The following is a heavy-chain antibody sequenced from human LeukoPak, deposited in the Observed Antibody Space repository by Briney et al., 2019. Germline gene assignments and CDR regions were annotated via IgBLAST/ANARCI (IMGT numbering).Heavy chain of an antibody. CDR1: GGSISSGGYY. V-gene: IGHV4-31*03. CDR3: ARFDYDSSGYYYGYY. Sequence: SETLSLTCTVSGGSISSGGYYWSWFRQHPGKGLEWIGYIYYSGSTYYNPSLKSRVTISVDTSKNQFSLKLSSVTAADTAVYYCARFDYDSSGYYYGYYWGQGTLVTVSS. CDR2: IYYSGST. D-gene: IGHD3-22*01. J-gene: IGHJ4*02.